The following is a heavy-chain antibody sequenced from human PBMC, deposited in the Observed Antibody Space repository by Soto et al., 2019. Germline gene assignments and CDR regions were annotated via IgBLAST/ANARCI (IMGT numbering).Heavy chain of an antibody. D-gene: IGHD2-15*01. CDR2: IYYSGST. V-gene: IGHV4-59*01. J-gene: IGHJ4*02. CDR1: GGSISSYY. CDR3: ARVGCSGGSCYSH. Sequence: PSETLSLTCTVSGGSISSYYWSWIRQPPGKGLEWIGYIYYSGSTNYNPSLKSRVTISVDTSKNQFSLKLSSVTAADTAMYYCARVGCSGGSCYSHWGQGTLVTVSS.